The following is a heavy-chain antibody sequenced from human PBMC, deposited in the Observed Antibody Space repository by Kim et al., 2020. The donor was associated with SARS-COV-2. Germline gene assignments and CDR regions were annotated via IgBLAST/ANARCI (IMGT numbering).Heavy chain of an antibody. CDR3: AIATYDYVWGSYRFLNWFDP. CDR1: GYTFTSYD. D-gene: IGHD3-16*02. Sequence: ASVKVSCKASGYTFTSYDINWVRQATGQGLEWMGWMNPNSGNTGYAQKFQGRVTMTRNTSISTAYMELSSLRSEDTAVYYCAIATYDYVWGSYRFLNWFDPWGQGTLVTVSS. CDR2: MNPNSGNT. V-gene: IGHV1-8*01. J-gene: IGHJ5*02.